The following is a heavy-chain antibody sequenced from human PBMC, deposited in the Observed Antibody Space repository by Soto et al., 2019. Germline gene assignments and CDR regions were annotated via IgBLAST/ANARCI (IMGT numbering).Heavy chain of an antibody. J-gene: IGHJ4*02. Sequence: QVQLVQSGAEVKKAGSSVKVSCNVSGGTFNTFAISWLRQSPGQGREWMGGIIPILGPAFYAQKFEGRVTITSDKSTNAAYLELSSLRSEDTAVYYCARAAKRYFDYWGQGTLVTVSS. CDR1: GGTFNTFA. V-gene: IGHV1-69*06. CDR2: IIPILGPA. CDR3: ARAAKRYFDY.